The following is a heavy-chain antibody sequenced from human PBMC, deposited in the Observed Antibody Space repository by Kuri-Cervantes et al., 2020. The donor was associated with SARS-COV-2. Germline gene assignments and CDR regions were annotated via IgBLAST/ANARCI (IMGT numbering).Heavy chain of an antibody. CDR3: ARGKGYCSSTSCYWNRSDAFDI. J-gene: IGHJ3*02. Sequence: ASVKVSCKASGYTFTGYYMHWVRQAPGQGLEWMGWNNPNSGGTNYAQKFQGRVTMTRDTSISTAYMELSRLRSDDTAVYYCARGKGYCSSTSCYWNRSDAFDIWGQGTRVTVSS. D-gene: IGHD2-2*01. CDR2: NNPNSGGT. V-gene: IGHV1-2*02. CDR1: GYTFTGYY.